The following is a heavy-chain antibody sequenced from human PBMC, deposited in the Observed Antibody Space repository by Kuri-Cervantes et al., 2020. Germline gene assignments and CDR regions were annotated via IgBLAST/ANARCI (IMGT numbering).Heavy chain of an antibody. CDR1: GFTFSNYY. J-gene: IGHJ6*02. D-gene: IGHD3-9*01. Sequence: GGSLRLSCAASGFTFSNYYMSWVRQAPGKGLEWVADIKQDGGEKDYGDSVKGRFTISRDNAKNSVFLQMNSLGAEDTAVCYCAKVGDILTGYKISYYYYGMDVWGQGTTVTVSS. V-gene: IGHV3-7*03. CDR3: AKVGDILTGYKISYYYYGMDV. CDR2: IKQDGGEK.